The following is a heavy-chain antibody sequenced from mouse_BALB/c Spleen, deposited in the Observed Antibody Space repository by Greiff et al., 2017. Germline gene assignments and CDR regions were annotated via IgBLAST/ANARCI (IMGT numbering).Heavy chain of an antibody. D-gene: IGHD1-1*01. CDR2: ISSGGSYT. Sequence: DVMLVESGGGLVKPGGSLKLSCAASGFTFSSYTMSWVRQTPEKRLEWVATISSGGSYTYYPDSVKGRFTISRDNAKNTLYLQMSSLKSEDTAMYYCTRDQGGSSYVWFAYWGQGTLVTVSA. J-gene: IGHJ3*01. V-gene: IGHV5-6-4*01. CDR1: GFTFSSYT. CDR3: TRDQGGSSYVWFAY.